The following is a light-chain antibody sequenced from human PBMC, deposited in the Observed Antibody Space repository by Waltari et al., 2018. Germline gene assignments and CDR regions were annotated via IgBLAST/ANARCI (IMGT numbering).Light chain of an antibody. Sequence: IQMTQSPSSLSASIGDTVTITCRASRDIANNLNWYQQQSGKAPKLLIYRAYSLQSCVPSRFSGSGSGTDFSLTISSLQPEDFATYYCQQGYDFPCTFGRGTKVEIK. CDR1: RDIANN. CDR2: RAY. CDR3: QQGYDFPCT. V-gene: IGKV1-6*02. J-gene: IGKJ4*01.